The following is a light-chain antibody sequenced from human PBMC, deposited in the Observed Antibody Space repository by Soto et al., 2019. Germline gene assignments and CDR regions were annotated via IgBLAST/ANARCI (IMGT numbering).Light chain of an antibody. CDR3: TSYTTTSNPFV. V-gene: IGLV2-14*03. Sequence: QSALTQPASVSGSPGQSITISCTGTSSDVGGFNHVSWYQQHPGKAPKLIIYDVSNRPSGISSRFSASKSGNTASLTISGLQAEDEADYYCTSYTTTSNPFVFGTGTKLTVL. J-gene: IGLJ1*01. CDR2: DVS. CDR1: SSDVGGFNH.